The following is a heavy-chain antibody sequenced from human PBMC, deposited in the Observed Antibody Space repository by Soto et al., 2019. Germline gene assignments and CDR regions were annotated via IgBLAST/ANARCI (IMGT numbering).Heavy chain of an antibody. Sequence: GGSLILSCAASGFTFSSYGMHWVRQAPGKGLEWVAVISYDGSNKYYADSVKGRFTISRDNSKNTLYLQMNSLRAEDTAVYYCATENDILTGYYAAGAFDIWGQGTMVTVSS. J-gene: IGHJ3*02. CDR2: ISYDGSNK. V-gene: IGHV3-30*03. D-gene: IGHD3-9*01. CDR3: ATENDILTGYYAAGAFDI. CDR1: GFTFSSYG.